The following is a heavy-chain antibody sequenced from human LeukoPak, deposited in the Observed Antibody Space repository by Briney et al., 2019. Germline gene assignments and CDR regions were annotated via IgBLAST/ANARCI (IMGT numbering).Heavy chain of an antibody. CDR3: TFAGRSRDY. V-gene: IGHV3-73*01. CDR2: IRSKANSYAT. J-gene: IGHJ4*02. Sequence: GGSLRLSCAASGFTFSGSAMHWVRQASGKGLEWVGRIRSKANSYATAYAASVRGRFTISRDDSKNTAYLQMNSLKTEDTAVYYCTFAGRSRDYWGQGTLVTVSS. CDR1: GFTFSGSA.